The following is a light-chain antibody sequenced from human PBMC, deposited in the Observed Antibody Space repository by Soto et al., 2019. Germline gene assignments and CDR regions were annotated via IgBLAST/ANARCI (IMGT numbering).Light chain of an antibody. CDR1: QSVSSN. Sequence: EIVMTQSPATLSVSPGERATLSCRASQSVSSNLAWYQQKPGQAPRLLIYGASTSATGIPARFSGSGSGTEFTLTISSLQSEDCAVDYCQQYNNWPQFGQGTKVEIK. CDR3: QQYNNWPQ. CDR2: GAS. J-gene: IGKJ1*01. V-gene: IGKV3-15*01.